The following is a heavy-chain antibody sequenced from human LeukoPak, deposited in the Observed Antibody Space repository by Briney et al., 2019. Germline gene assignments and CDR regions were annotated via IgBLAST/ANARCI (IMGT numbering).Heavy chain of an antibody. D-gene: IGHD2-21*01. V-gene: IGHV4-61*02. CDR2: IYTSGST. CDR3: ARAAYCGGDCYSKSYYYYYYMDV. J-gene: IGHJ6*03. CDR1: GGSISSGSYY. Sequence: PSETLSLTCTVSGGSISSGSYYWSWIRQPAGKGLEWIGRIYTSGSTNYNPSLKSRVTISVDTSKNQFSLKLSSVTAADTAVYYCARAAYCGGDCYSKSYYYYYYMDVWGKGTTVTVSS.